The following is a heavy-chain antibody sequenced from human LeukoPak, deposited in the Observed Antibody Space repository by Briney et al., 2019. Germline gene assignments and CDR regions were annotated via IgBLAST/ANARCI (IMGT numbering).Heavy chain of an antibody. J-gene: IGHJ4*02. CDR1: GYTFTSYD. Sequence: ASVKVSCKASGYTFTSYDINWVRQATGQGLEWMGWMNPNSGNTGYAQKFQGRVTMTRNTSISTAYMELSSLRSEDTAVYYCASGPRRHKAGTGGYYFDYWGQGTLVTVSS. CDR2: MNPNSGNT. CDR3: ASGPRRHKAGTGGYYFDY. V-gene: IGHV1-8*01. D-gene: IGHD6-19*01.